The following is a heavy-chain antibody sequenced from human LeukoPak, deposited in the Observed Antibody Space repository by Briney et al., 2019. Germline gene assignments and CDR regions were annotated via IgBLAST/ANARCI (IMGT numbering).Heavy chain of an antibody. CDR3: ARAVVYYGSGSPDY. CDR2: IYSTGDT. V-gene: IGHV3-53*01. J-gene: IGHJ4*02. CDR1: EFSVSNNY. D-gene: IGHD3-10*01. Sequence: GGSLRLSCAASEFSVSNNYMTWVRQAPGKGLEWVSTIYSTGDTSYADSVKGRFTISRDKSKNTLYLQMNSLRAEDTAVYYCARAVVYYGSGSPDYWGQGTLVTVSS.